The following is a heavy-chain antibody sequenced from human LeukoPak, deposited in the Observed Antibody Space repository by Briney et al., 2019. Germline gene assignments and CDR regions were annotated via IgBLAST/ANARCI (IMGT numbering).Heavy chain of an antibody. Sequence: PGGSLRLSCAASGFTFSDYSMNWVRQAPGQGLEWVSSISSRSTYAYCADSVRGRFTISRDSAKNSLFLQMDSLRVEDTAVYYCARAHIQDYTIVGLVDHWGQGTLVTVSS. CDR3: ARAHIQDYTIVGLVDH. V-gene: IGHV3-21*01. D-gene: IGHD1-26*01. CDR1: GFTFSDYS. CDR2: ISSRSTYA. J-gene: IGHJ5*02.